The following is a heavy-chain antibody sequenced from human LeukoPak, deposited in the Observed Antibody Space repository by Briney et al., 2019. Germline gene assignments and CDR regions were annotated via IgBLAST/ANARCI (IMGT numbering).Heavy chain of an antibody. Sequence: GGSLRLSCAASGFTFSSYGMHWVRQAPGKGLEWVAFIRYDGSNKYYADSVKGRFTISRDNLKNTLYLQMNSLRAEDTAVYYCAKEKMTTVTTPDYWGQGTLVTVSS. CDR1: GFTFSSYG. J-gene: IGHJ4*02. D-gene: IGHD4-17*01. CDR3: AKEKMTTVTTPDY. V-gene: IGHV3-30*02. CDR2: IRYDGSNK.